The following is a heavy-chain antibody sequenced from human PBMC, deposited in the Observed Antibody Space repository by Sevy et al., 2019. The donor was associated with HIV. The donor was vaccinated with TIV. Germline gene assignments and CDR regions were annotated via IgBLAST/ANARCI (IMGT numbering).Heavy chain of an antibody. J-gene: IGHJ4*02. Sequence: GGSLRLSCAASESIVTNAWMSWVRQAPGKGLEWVGRIKSDGVTADYASNLKGRFTISRDASENMLYPQMHSLKSEDTAVYYCTTYYDSTGYYLYLDFDYWGQGTQVTVSS. CDR3: TTYYDSTGYYLYLDFDY. D-gene: IGHD3-22*01. CDR2: IKSDGVTA. CDR1: ESIVTNAW. V-gene: IGHV3-15*01.